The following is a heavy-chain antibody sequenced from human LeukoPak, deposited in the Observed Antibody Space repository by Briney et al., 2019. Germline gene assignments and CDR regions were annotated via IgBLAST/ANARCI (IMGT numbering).Heavy chain of an antibody. J-gene: IGHJ4*02. D-gene: IGHD4-23*01. CDR1: GLTFSSHW. CDR3: ARGRPHGNDY. Sequence: GGSLRLSCAASGLTFSSHWMHWVRQAPGKGLVWVSRITNDGSSTTYADSVKGRFTISRDNAKNTLYLQMNSLRVEDTAVYYCARGRPHGNDYWGQGTLVTVSS. V-gene: IGHV3-74*01. CDR2: ITNDGSST.